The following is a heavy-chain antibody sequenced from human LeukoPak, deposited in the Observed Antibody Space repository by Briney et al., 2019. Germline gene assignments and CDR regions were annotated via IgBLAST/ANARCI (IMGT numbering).Heavy chain of an antibody. V-gene: IGHV3-66*02. CDR3: ARVSTVGYYYYGMDV. J-gene: IGHJ6*02. D-gene: IGHD4-23*01. CDR2: IYSGGST. CDR1: GFTFSSYG. Sequence: GGSLRLSCAASGFTFSSYGMHWVRQAPGKGLEWVSVIYSGGSTYYADSVKGRFTISRDNSKNTLYLQMNSLRAEDTAVYYCARVSTVGYYYYGMDVWGQGTTVTVSS.